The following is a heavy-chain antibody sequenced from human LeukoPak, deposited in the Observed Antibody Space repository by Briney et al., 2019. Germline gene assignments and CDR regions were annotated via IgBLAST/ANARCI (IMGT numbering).Heavy chain of an antibody. CDR1: GFTFSSYE. J-gene: IGHJ3*02. CDR2: ISSSSSTI. CDR3: ARARGYSSGWIDHDAFDI. D-gene: IGHD6-19*01. V-gene: IGHV3-48*01. Sequence: PGGSLRLSCAASGFTFSSYEMNWVRQAPGKGLEWVSYISSSSSTIYYADSVKGRFTISRDNAKNSLYLQMNSLRAEDTAVYYCARARGYSSGWIDHDAFDIWGQGTMVTVSS.